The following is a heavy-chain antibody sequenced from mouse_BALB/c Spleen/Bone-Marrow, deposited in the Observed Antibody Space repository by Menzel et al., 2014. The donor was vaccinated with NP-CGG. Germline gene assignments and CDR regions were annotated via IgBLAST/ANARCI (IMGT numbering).Heavy chain of an antibody. D-gene: IGHD2-3*01. Sequence: VKLMESGAELARPGASVKLSCKASGYTFTDYYINWVKQRTGQGLEWIGEIYPGSGNTYYNEKFKGKATLTADKSSSTAYMQLSSLTSEDSAVYFCARDGDPGAWFAYWGQGTLVTVSA. CDR2: IYPGSGNT. CDR3: ARDGDPGAWFAY. J-gene: IGHJ3*01. CDR1: GYTFTDYY. V-gene: IGHV1-77*01.